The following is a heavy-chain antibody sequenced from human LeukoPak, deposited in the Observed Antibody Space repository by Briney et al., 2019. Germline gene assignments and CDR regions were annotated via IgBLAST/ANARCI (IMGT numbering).Heavy chain of an antibody. D-gene: IGHD3-22*01. V-gene: IGHV3-33*01. Sequence: PGGSLRLSCAASGFTFQNYGMHWVRQVPGKGLEWVAVIWNDGRNEHYADSVKGRFTISRDNSKNTLYLQMNSLRAEDTAVYYCARGSPYYYDSSGHNFDYWGQGTLVTVSS. CDR2: IWNDGRNE. J-gene: IGHJ4*02. CDR1: GFTFQNYG. CDR3: ARGSPYYYDSSGHNFDY.